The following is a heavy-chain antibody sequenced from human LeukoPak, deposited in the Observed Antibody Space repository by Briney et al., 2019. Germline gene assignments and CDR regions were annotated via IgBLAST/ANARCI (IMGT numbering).Heavy chain of an antibody. CDR2: ISWDGGST. D-gene: IGHD2-15*01. CDR3: AKLGYCSGGSCDRMDV. CDR1: GSTFDDYT. J-gene: IGHJ6*04. V-gene: IGHV3-43*01. Sequence: GGSLRLSCAASGSTFDDYTMHWVRQAPGRGLEWVSLISWDGGSTYYADSVKGRFTISRDNSKNSLYLQMNSLRTEDTALYYCAKLGYCSGGSCDRMDVWGKGTTVTVSS.